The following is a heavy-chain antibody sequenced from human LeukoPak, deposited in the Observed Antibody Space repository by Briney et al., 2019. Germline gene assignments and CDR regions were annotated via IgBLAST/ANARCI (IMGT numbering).Heavy chain of an antibody. CDR3: AKDAVTTVYGDWFDP. V-gene: IGHV3-23*01. CDR1: GFTFSSYA. Sequence: GESLRLSCAASGFTFSSYAMSWVRQAPGKGLEWVSAISGSGGSTYYAESVKGRFTISRDNSKNALYLQMNSLRAEDTAVYYCAKDAVTTVYGDWFDPWGQGTLVTVSS. CDR2: ISGSGGST. J-gene: IGHJ5*02. D-gene: IGHD4-17*01.